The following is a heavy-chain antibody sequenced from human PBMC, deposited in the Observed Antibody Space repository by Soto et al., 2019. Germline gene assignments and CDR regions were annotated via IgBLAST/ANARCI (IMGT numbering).Heavy chain of an antibody. CDR2: IWYDGSNK. CDR1: GFTFSSYG. D-gene: IGHD6-6*01. CDR3: ARGEDEYSSWSPGQRYYYYGMDV. Sequence: GGSLRLSCAASGFTFSSYGMHWVRQAPGKGLEWAAVIWYDGSNKYYADSVKGRFTISRDNSKNTLYLQMNSLRAEDTAVYYCARGEDEYSSWSPGQRYYYYGMDVWGQGTTVTVSS. J-gene: IGHJ6*02. V-gene: IGHV3-33*01.